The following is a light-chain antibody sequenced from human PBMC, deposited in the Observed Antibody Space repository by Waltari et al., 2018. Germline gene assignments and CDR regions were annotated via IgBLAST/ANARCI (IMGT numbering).Light chain of an antibody. V-gene: IGKV3-15*01. CDR3: QQYNNWPLT. CDR1: QSVRSN. J-gene: IGKJ4*01. Sequence: EIVMTQFPATLSVSPGERATLPCRASQSVRSNLAWYQQKPGQAPRLPIYAASTRATGIPASFSGSGAGTEFTLTISSLQSEDFAVYYCQQYNNWPLTFGGGTKVEIK. CDR2: AAS.